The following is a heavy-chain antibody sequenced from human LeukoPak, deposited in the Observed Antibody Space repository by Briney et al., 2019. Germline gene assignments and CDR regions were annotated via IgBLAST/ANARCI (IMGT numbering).Heavy chain of an antibody. CDR3: ARHAGQQWPDHDAFDI. D-gene: IGHD6-19*01. CDR1: GGSISSSSYY. Sequence: PSETLSLTCTVSGGSISSSSYYWGWIRQPPGKGLEWIGSIYYSGSTYYNPSLKSRVTISVGTSKNQFSLKLSSVTAADTAVYYCARHAGQQWPDHDAFDIWGQGTMVTVSS. V-gene: IGHV4-39*01. CDR2: IYYSGST. J-gene: IGHJ3*02.